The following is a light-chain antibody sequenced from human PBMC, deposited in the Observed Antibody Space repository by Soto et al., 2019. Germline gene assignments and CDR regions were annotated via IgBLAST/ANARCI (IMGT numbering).Light chain of an antibody. J-gene: IGKJ1*01. Sequence: EIVMTQSPATLSVSPGERATLSCRASQSVSSNLAWYQQKPGQAPRLLIYGASTRATGIPARFSGSGSGTEFTRTSSSLQSEDVAVYYCQQYNNWPRTFGQGTKVEIK. V-gene: IGKV3-15*01. CDR2: GAS. CDR1: QSVSSN. CDR3: QQYNNWPRT.